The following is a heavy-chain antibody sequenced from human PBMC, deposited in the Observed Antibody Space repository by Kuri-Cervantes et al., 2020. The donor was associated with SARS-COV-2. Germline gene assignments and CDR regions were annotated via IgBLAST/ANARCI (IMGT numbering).Heavy chain of an antibody. CDR3: ARLGITDSFDY. CDR2: IKGDGSST. V-gene: IGHV3-74*01. J-gene: IGHJ4*02. D-gene: IGHD1-20*01. Sequence: GESLKISCSASGCTFSSYAMHWVRQAPGKGLVWVSRIKGDGSSTDYADSVKGRFTISRDNAKNSLYLHMNSLRAEDTAVYYCARLGITDSFDYWGQGTLVTVSS. CDR1: GCTFSSYA.